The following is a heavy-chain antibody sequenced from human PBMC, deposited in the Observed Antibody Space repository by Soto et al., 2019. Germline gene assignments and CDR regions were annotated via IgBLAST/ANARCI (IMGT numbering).Heavy chain of an antibody. D-gene: IGHD2-2*02. CDR2: ILCLNDRK. J-gene: IGHJ4*02. CDR1: GYTFSDYG. Sequence: QVHLVQSGAEVKTPGASVTISCKASGYTFSDYGIHWIRQAPGQRPEWLGWILCLNDRKEYSQKFQGRISLTRDTSASTAYMGLSRLRSEDTAFYYCARGRRTWTEKTCYIDCDFWGQGSLVSVSS. CDR3: ARGRRTWTEKTCYIDCDF. V-gene: IGHV1-3*01.